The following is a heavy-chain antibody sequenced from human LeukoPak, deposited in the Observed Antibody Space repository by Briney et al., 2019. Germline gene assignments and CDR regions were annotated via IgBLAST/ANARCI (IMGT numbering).Heavy chain of an antibody. D-gene: IGHD3-10*01. CDR1: GYTFTGYY. CDR2: MNPNSGNT. Sequence: ASVKVSCKASGYTFTGYYMQWVRQAPGQGLEWMGWMNPNSGNTGYAQKFQGRVTMTRNTSISTAYMELSSLRSEDTAVYYCAIHRDYYGSGSYYSYYYYGMDVWGQGTTVTVSS. V-gene: IGHV1-8*02. J-gene: IGHJ6*02. CDR3: AIHRDYYGSGSYYSYYYYGMDV.